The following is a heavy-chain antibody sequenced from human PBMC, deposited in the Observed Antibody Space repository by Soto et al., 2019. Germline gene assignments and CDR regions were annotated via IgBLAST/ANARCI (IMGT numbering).Heavy chain of an antibody. J-gene: IGHJ4*02. CDR1: GFTVNSNY. CDR3: ATLTKYDILTGFYPC. Sequence: GGSLRLSCAASGFTVNSNYMSWVRQAPGKGLEWVSVIYSDGSTYYADSVKGRFIISRDNSNNTLYFEMNSLRAEDTAVYYCATLTKYDILTGFYPCWGQGTLVTVSS. D-gene: IGHD3-9*01. CDR2: IYSDGST. V-gene: IGHV3-66*01.